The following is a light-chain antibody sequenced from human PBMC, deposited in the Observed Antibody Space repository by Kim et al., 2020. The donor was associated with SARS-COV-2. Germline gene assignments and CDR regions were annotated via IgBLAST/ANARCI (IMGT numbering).Light chain of an antibody. CDR2: RNN. CDR1: SNNVGNQG. Sequence: QAGLTQPPSVSKGLRQTATLTCTGNSNNVGNQGAAWLQQHQGHPPKLLSYRNNNRPSGISERLSASRSGNTASLTITGLQPEDEADYYCSAWDSSLSAFYWVFGGGTQLTVL. CDR3: SAWDSSLSAFYWV. J-gene: IGLJ3*02. V-gene: IGLV10-54*01.